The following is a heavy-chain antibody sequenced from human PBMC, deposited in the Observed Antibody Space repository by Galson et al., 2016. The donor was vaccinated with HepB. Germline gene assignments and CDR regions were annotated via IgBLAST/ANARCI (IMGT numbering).Heavy chain of an antibody. CDR2: NIPLFGTT. D-gene: IGHD5-24*01. Sequence: SVKVSCKASGGTFRSYAISWVRQAPGQGLEWMGGNIPLFGTTNSAQKFQGRVPFTADESTNTDYMELSSLRSEDTAVYFCPRDRDGHNFFFDYWGQGTLVTVSS. CDR3: PRDRDGHNFFFDY. J-gene: IGHJ4*02. CDR1: GGTFRSYA. V-gene: IGHV1-69*13.